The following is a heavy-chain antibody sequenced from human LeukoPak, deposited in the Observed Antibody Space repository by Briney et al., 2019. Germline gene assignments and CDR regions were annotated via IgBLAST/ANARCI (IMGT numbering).Heavy chain of an antibody. D-gene: IGHD1-26*01. Sequence: GGSLRLSCAASEFTFSTHSMHWVRQAPGKGLECISYISSSSSTIYYADSVKGRFTISRDNAKNSLYLQMNSLRDEDTAVYYCARALVGATPFDYWGQGTLVTVSS. CDR2: ISSSSSTI. CDR3: ARALVGATPFDY. J-gene: IGHJ4*02. V-gene: IGHV3-48*02. CDR1: EFTFSTHS.